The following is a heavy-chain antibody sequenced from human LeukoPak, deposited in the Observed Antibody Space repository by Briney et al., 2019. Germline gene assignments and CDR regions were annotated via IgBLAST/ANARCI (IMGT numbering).Heavy chain of an antibody. CDR3: GAYIFGFGGDC. V-gene: IGHV3-15*01. J-gene: IGHJ4*02. CDR2: IFRNSDTMET. D-gene: IGHD3-3*02. CDR1: AFSVTKCR. Sequence: GVPRRLSCDASAFSVTKCRSPWSPRSSEKGVEWVGRIFRNSDTMETEYATPVKGRFTISRDDSKNTLYLQMNSPTTEDTAVYYCGAYIFGFGGDCWGQGTPVTVSS.